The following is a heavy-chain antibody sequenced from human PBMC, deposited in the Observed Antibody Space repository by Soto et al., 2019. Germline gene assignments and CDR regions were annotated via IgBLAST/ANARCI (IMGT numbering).Heavy chain of an antibody. CDR2: ISVYSGNT. CDR3: ARDKWGLAVPDYHYYAMDV. V-gene: IGHV1-18*04. J-gene: IGHJ6*02. D-gene: IGHD6-19*01. CDR1: GYTFSSRG. Sequence: QVQLVQSGAEGKKPGASVKVSCEASGYTFSSRGISWVRQAPGQGLEWMGWISVYSGNTNYAQRLQGRVTMTRDIFTSTVYMELRSLRSDDTAVYYCARDKWGLAVPDYHYYAMDVWGQGTTVTVSS.